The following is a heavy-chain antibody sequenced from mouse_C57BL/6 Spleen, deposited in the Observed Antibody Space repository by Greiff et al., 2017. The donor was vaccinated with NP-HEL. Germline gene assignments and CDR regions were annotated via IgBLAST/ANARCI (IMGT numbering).Heavy chain of an antibody. J-gene: IGHJ2*01. CDR3: ALITTANYFDY. Sequence: EVKLMESGPELVKPGASVKMSCKASGYTFTDYNMHWVKQSHGKSLEWIGYINPNNGGTSYNQKFKGKATLTVNKSSSTAYMELRSLTSEDSAVYYCALITTANYFDYWGQGTTLTVSS. V-gene: IGHV1-22*01. CDR2: INPNNGGT. D-gene: IGHD1-2*01. CDR1: GYTFTDYN.